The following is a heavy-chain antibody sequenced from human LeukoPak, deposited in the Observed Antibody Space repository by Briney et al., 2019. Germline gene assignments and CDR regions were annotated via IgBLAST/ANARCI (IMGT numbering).Heavy chain of an antibody. V-gene: IGHV3-23*01. D-gene: IGHD2-15*01. CDR1: GFTFSSYA. J-gene: IGHJ4*02. CDR3: AKDVWDIVVVVAAPVDY. Sequence: GGSLRLSCAASGFTFSSYAMSWVRQAPGKGLEWVSAINGSGGSTYYADSVKGRFTISSDNSKNTLYLQMNSLRAEDTAVYYCAKDVWDIVVVVAAPVDYWGQGTLVTVSS. CDR2: INGSGGST.